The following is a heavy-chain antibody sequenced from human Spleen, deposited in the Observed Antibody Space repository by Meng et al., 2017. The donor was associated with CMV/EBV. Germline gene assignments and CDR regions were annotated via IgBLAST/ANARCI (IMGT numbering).Heavy chain of an antibody. D-gene: IGHD1-7*01. CDR3: AVRGWNYGY. Sequence: QVQLQQWGAGLLKPSETLSLTCAVSGGAFSGYYWGWIRKPPGKGLXWVGEINHSGSTNYNPSLKSRVTISVDTSKNQFSLKLSSVTAADTAVYYCAVRGWNYGYWGQGTLVTVSS. V-gene: IGHV4-34*01. CDR2: INHSGST. CDR1: GGAFSGYY. J-gene: IGHJ4*02.